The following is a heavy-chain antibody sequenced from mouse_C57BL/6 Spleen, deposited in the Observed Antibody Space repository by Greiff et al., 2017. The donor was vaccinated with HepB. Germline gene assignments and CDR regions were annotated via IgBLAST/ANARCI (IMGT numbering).Heavy chain of an antibody. CDR3: ARDYYGSSYWYFDV. CDR1: GYTFTDYY. Sequence: VQLQQPGPVLVKPGASVKMSCKASGYTFTDYYMNWVKQSHGKSLEWIGVINPYNGGTSYNQKFKGKATLTVDKSSSTAYMELNSLTSEDSAVYYCARDYYGSSYWYFDVWGTGTTVTVSS. J-gene: IGHJ1*03. CDR2: INPYNGGT. D-gene: IGHD1-1*01. V-gene: IGHV1-19*01.